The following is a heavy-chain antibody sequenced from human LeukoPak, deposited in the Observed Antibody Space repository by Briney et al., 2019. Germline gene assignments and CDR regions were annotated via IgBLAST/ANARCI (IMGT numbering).Heavy chain of an antibody. CDR2: SSAYNANT. CDR1: GYTSTSYA. Sequence: ASEKVSCKASGYTSTSYAISWVSKAPGQVLEWMGWSSAYNANTTYAQKLQGRVTIATDTSTSTAYMELRSLRSDDTAVYYCARGPLGRGWYYFDYWGQGTLVTVSS. CDR3: ARGPLGRGWYYFDY. D-gene: IGHD6-19*01. J-gene: IGHJ4*02. V-gene: IGHV1-18*01.